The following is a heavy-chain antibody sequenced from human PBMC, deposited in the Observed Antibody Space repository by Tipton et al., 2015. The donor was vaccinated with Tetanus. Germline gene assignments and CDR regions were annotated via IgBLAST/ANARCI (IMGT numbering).Heavy chain of an antibody. J-gene: IGHJ2*01. Sequence: QSGAEVKKPGESLKISCKGSGYSFTSYWIGWVRQMPGKGLEWMGIIYPGDSDTRYSPSFQGQVTISADKSISTAYLQWSSLKASDTAMYYCARHNGDPIRGWYFDLWGRGTLVTVSS. CDR2: IYPGDSDT. D-gene: IGHD4-17*01. V-gene: IGHV5-51*01. CDR1: GYSFTSYW. CDR3: ARHNGDPIRGWYFDL.